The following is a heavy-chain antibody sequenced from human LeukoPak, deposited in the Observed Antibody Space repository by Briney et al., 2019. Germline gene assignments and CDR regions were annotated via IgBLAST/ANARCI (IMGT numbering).Heavy chain of an antibody. Sequence: GGSLRLSCAASGFTFSSYSMNWVRQAPGKGLEWVSSISSSSSYIYYADSVKGRFTISRDNAKNSLYLQMNGLRAEDTAVYYCARDSIAAAGVDYWGQGTLVTVSS. CDR2: ISSSSSYI. CDR1: GFTFSSYS. V-gene: IGHV3-21*01. D-gene: IGHD6-13*01. J-gene: IGHJ4*02. CDR3: ARDSIAAAGVDY.